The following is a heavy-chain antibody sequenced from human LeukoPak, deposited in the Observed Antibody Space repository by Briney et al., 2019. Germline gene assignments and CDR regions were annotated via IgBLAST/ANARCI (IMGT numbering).Heavy chain of an antibody. Sequence: GGSLRLSCAASGFTFSSYWMSWVRQAPGKGLEWVANIKQDGSEKYYVDSVKGRFTISKDNAKNSLYLQMNSLRAEDTAVYYCAKGAASRGYTYVANWGQGTLVSVSS. J-gene: IGHJ4*02. CDR2: IKQDGSEK. CDR1: GFTFSSYW. V-gene: IGHV3-7*03. CDR3: AKGAASRGYTYVAN. D-gene: IGHD5-18*01.